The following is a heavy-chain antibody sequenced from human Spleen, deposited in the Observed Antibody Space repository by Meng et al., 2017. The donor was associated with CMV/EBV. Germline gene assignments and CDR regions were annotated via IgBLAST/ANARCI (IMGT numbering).Heavy chain of an antibody. CDR2: IYTSGST. D-gene: IGHD2-2*01. Sequence: LRASGPGLVQPLPPLPLTCTVSGGSIRRYCWSWIRQPAGKGLEWIGRIYTSGSTTYNPSLKSRVTMSVDTSKNQFSLKLSSVTAADTAVYYCAIEEGVPAAPFAYWGQGTLVTVSS. CDR1: GGSIRRYC. V-gene: IGHV4-4*07. CDR3: AIEEGVPAAPFAY. J-gene: IGHJ4*02.